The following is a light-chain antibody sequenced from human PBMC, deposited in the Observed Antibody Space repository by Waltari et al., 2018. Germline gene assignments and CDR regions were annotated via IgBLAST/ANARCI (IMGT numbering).Light chain of an antibody. Sequence: QSVLTQPPSASGTPGQRYTIPCSGISSTIGSNTVNWYQQLPGTAPKLLIYSNNQRPSGVPDRFSGSKSGTSASLAISGLQSEDEADYYCAAWDDSLNGYVFGTGTKVTVL. V-gene: IGLV1-44*01. CDR3: AAWDDSLNGYV. CDR1: SSTIGSNT. J-gene: IGLJ1*01. CDR2: SNN.